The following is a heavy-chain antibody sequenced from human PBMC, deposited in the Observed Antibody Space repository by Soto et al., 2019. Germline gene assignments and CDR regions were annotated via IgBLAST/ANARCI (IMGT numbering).Heavy chain of an antibody. CDR2: MNPNSGNT. Sequence: QVQLVQSGAEVKKPGASVKVSCKASGYTFTSYDINWVRQATGQGLEWMGWMNPNSGNTGYAQKFQGRVTMTRNTSISTAYMELSSLRSDDTAVYYCARLADDFWSGYYKSAQRGGAFDIWGQGTMVTVSS. CDR1: GYTFTSYD. J-gene: IGHJ3*02. V-gene: IGHV1-8*01. D-gene: IGHD3-3*01. CDR3: ARLADDFWSGYYKSAQRGGAFDI.